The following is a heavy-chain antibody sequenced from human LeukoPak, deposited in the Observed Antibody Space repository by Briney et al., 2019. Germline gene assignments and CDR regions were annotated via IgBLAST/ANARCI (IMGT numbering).Heavy chain of an antibody. J-gene: IGHJ4*02. D-gene: IGHD3-22*01. Sequence: GGSLRLSCAASGFTFSSYAMSWVRHAPGKGLEWVSGINWKGGSTGYADSVKGRFTISRGNAKNSLYLQMNSLRAEDTAVYYCARGTHYYDISGYDYWGQGTLVIVSS. CDR2: INWKGGST. CDR3: ARGTHYYDISGYDY. V-gene: IGHV3-20*04. CDR1: GFTFSSYA.